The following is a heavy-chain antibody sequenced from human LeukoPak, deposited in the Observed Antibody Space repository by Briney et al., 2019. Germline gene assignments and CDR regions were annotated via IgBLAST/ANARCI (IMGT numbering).Heavy chain of an antibody. CDR2: IYYSGSN. CDR1: GGSISSYY. D-gene: IGHD6-13*01. J-gene: IGHJ5*02. CDR3: ARGYSSSWYWFDP. V-gene: IGHV4-59*08. Sequence: SETLSLTCTVSGGSISSYYWSWIRQPPGKGLEWIGYIYYSGSNNYNPSLKSRVTISVDTSKNQFSLKLSSVTAADTAVYYCARGYSSSWYWFDPWGQGTLVTVSS.